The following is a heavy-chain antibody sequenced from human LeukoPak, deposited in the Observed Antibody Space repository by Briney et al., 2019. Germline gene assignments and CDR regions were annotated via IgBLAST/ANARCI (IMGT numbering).Heavy chain of an antibody. CDR2: INPNNGGT. V-gene: IGHV1-2*04. D-gene: IGHD6-6*01. J-gene: IGHJ2*01. CDR1: GYTFTDYY. Sequence: ASVKVSCKASGYTFTDYYIHWVRQAPGQGLEWVGWINPNNGGTNYAQKFQGWVTVTRDTSISTAYMELTRLRSDDTALYYCARWSSSSEQYFDLWGRGTLVTVSS. CDR3: ARWSSSSEQYFDL.